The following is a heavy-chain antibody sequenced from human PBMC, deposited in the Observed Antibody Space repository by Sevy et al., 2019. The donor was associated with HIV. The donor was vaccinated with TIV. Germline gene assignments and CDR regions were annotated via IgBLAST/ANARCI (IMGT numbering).Heavy chain of an antibody. V-gene: IGHV3-23*01. D-gene: IGHD3-22*01. CDR1: GFTFITYA. CDR2: IYGSGGTT. Sequence: GGSLRLSCKPSGFTFITYAMNWVRQAPGKGLEWVCTIYGSGGTTYYAHSVKGRFTISRDNSKNTLYLQMDSLRTEDTAIYYCAGARYDGSGSFDAFDIWGQGTIVTVSS. CDR3: AGARYDGSGSFDAFDI. J-gene: IGHJ3*02.